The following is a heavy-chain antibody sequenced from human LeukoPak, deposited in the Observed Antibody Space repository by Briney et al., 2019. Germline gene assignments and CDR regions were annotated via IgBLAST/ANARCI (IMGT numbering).Heavy chain of an antibody. J-gene: IGHJ4*02. CDR1: GYTFTSYG. CDR3: ASSDRSRPLDY. CDR2: ISAYNGDT. D-gene: IGHD6-25*01. Sequence: GASVKVSCKASGYTFTSYGISWVRQAPGQGLEWMGWISAYNGDTNYAQKLQGRVTMTTDTSTSTAYMELRSLRSDDTAVYYCASSDRSRPLDYWGQGTLVTVSS. V-gene: IGHV1-18*01.